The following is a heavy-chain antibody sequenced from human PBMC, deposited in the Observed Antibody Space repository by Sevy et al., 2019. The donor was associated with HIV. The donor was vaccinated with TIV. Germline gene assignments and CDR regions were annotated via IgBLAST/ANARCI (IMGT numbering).Heavy chain of an antibody. CDR1: GFTFEDYG. Sequence: GGSLRLSCAASGFTFEDYGMSWVRQVPGKGPEWVSGINWNGGSTSYADSVRGRFTISRDNAKNSLFLQMNSLRAEDTALYYCARERGEGIFGRFDYWGQGTLVTVSS. J-gene: IGHJ4*02. CDR2: INWNGGST. CDR3: ARERGEGIFGRFDY. D-gene: IGHD3-3*01. V-gene: IGHV3-20*04.